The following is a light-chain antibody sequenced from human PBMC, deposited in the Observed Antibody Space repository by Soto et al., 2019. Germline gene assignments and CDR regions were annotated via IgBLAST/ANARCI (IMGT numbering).Light chain of an antibody. V-gene: IGKV3-20*01. CDR3: QQYDSSPLT. CDR1: QSVTTNY. Sequence: EIVLTQSPGTLSLSPGQRATLSCRASQSVTTNYLAWYQQKPGQAPRLLIYGASFRAAGIPDRFSGSGSGTDFTLTINTLEPGDFAVYFCQQYDSSPLTFGPGTTVDI. J-gene: IGKJ3*01. CDR2: GAS.